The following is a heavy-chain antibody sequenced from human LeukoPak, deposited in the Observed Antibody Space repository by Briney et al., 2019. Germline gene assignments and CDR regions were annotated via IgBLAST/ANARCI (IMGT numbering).Heavy chain of an antibody. D-gene: IGHD1-14*01. J-gene: IGHJ4*02. Sequence: SLRHSCAASGFTFDDYAMHWVRQAPGKGLEWVSGISWNSGSIGYADSVKGRFTISRDNAKNSLCLQMNSLRAEDTALYYCAKDRRNDFDYWGQGILVTVSS. CDR2: ISWNSGSI. CDR1: GFTFDDYA. CDR3: AKDRRNDFDY. V-gene: IGHV3-9*01.